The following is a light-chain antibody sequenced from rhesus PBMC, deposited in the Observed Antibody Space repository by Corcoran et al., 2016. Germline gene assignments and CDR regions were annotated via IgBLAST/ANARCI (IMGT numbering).Light chain of an antibody. CDR3: QHGYGTPHS. J-gene: IGKJ2*01. V-gene: IGKV1-25*01. CDR1: QAISNH. CDR2: MAS. Sequence: DIQVTQSPSSLSASGGDRVTITCQASQAISNHLAWYQQKPGKVPKLLIYMASTLQSEVPSRFSGNGSRTDFTLTISSLQPEDFATYCCQHGYGTPHSFGQGTKVEIK.